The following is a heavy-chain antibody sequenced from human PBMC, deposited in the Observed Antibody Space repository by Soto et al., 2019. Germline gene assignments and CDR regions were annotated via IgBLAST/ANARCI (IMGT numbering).Heavy chain of an antibody. CDR1: GFSVINYD. J-gene: IGHJ4*02. CDR3: ARSLGGGQWDY. CDR2: ITSNAKTI. Sequence: EVQLVESGGGVVQPGGSLRLSCAASGFSVINYDMVWVRQAPGKGLECISFITSNAKTISYVDAVKGRFTISRDNAKNSVNLQMNSLRDEDTAVYYCARSLGGGQWDYWGPGTLVTVSS. D-gene: IGHD3-16*01. V-gene: IGHV3-48*02.